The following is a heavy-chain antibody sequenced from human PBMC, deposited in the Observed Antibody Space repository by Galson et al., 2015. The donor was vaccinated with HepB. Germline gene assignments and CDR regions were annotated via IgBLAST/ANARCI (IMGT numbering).Heavy chain of an antibody. V-gene: IGHV3-33*08. J-gene: IGHJ4*02. CDR3: ARCGSSTCFDY. D-gene: IGHD1-1*01. CDR2: IWFDGTYK. Sequence: SLRLSCAASGITFSRYGMQWVRQAPGKGLEWVAVIWFDGTYKYYADSVKGRFTISRDNSKNTLSLQMSSLRAEDTALYYCARCGSSTCFDYWGQGTLVTVSS. CDR1: GITFSRYG.